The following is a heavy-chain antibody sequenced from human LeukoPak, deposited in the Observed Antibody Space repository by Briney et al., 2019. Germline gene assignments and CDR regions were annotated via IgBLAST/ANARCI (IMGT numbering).Heavy chain of an antibody. CDR2: IYTSGST. D-gene: IGHD3-3*01. Sequence: SETLSLTCTVSGGSISSYYWSWIRQPAGKGLEWIGRIYTSGSTNYNPSLKSRVTMSVDTSKNQFSLKLGSVTAADTAVYYCARETIFGVEFDYWGQGTLVTVSS. CDR3: ARETIFGVEFDY. CDR1: GGSISSYY. J-gene: IGHJ4*02. V-gene: IGHV4-4*07.